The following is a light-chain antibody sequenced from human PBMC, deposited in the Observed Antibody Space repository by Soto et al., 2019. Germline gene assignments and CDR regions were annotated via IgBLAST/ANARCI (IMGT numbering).Light chain of an antibody. V-gene: IGLV1-40*01. CDR3: QSYDSSLSGWV. CDR2: GNS. Sequence: QSVLTQPPSVSGAPGQRVTISCTGYNSNIGAGYDVHWYQQLPGTAPKLLIYGNSNRPSGVPDRFSASKSGTSASLAITGLRAGDEADYYCQSYDSSLSGWVFGGGTKLTVL. J-gene: IGLJ3*02. CDR1: NSNIGAGYD.